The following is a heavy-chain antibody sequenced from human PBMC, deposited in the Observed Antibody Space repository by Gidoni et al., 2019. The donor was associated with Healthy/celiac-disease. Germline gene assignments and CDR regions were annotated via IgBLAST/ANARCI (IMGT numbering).Heavy chain of an antibody. CDR3: ARVSGCSGGSCYVYYYYMDV. J-gene: IGHJ6*03. Sequence: EVQLVESGGGLVQPGGSLRLSCAASGFTFSSYWMSWVRQAPGKGLEWVANIKQDGSEKYYVDSVKGRFTISRDNAKNSLYLQMNSLRAEDTAVYYCARVSGCSGGSCYVYYYYMDVWGKGTTVTVSS. CDR1: GFTFSSYW. D-gene: IGHD2-15*01. V-gene: IGHV3-7*03. CDR2: IKQDGSEK.